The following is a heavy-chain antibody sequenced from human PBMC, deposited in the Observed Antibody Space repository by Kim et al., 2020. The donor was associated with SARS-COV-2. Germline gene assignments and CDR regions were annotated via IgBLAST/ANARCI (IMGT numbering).Heavy chain of an antibody. V-gene: IGHV3-53*01. Sequence: GGSLRLSCAASGFTVSSNYMSWVRQAPGKGLEWVSVIYSGGSTYYSDSVKGRFTISRDNSKNTLYLQMNSLRAEDTAVYYCARDPDYDSIPSHDAFDIWGQGTMVTVSS. CDR2: IYSGGST. CDR3: ARDPDYDSIPSHDAFDI. D-gene: IGHD3-22*01. J-gene: IGHJ3*02. CDR1: GFTVSSNY.